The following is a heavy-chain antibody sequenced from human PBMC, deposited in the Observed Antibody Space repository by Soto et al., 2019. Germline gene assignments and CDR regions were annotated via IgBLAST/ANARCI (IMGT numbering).Heavy chain of an antibody. Sequence: GGSLRLSCGASGVTVKDYGMDWVRQAPGKGMEWVAVISYDGKQKYYADSVKGRFTISKYKSKRTLFLQMNSLRVDDTAVYYCARDGSGSNWYFDFWGQGTLVTVSS. J-gene: IGHJ2*01. CDR2: ISYDGKQK. CDR3: ARDGSGSNWYFDF. D-gene: IGHD3-10*01. V-gene: IGHV3-30*03. CDR1: GVTVKDYG.